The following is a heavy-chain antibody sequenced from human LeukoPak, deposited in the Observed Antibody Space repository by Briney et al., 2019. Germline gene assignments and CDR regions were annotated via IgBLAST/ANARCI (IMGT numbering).Heavy chain of an antibody. D-gene: IGHD2-21*01. CDR3: ARELFQHGDY. V-gene: IGHV1-2*02. CDR1: GYTFTSYG. Sequence: ASVKVSCKASGYTFTSYGISWVRQAPGQGLEWMGWINPNSGGTNYAQKFQGRVTMTRDTSISTAYMELSRLRSDDTAVYYCARELFQHGDYWGQGTLVTVSS. CDR2: INPNSGGT. J-gene: IGHJ4*02.